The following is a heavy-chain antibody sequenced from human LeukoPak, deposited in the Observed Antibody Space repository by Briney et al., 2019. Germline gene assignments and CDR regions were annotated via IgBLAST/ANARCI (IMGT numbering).Heavy chain of an antibody. CDR1: GFTFSSYE. V-gene: IGHV3-48*03. CDR3: ARDGGIAVAGQGPLDY. CDR2: ISSSGSTI. J-gene: IGHJ4*02. D-gene: IGHD6-19*01. Sequence: GGSLRLSCAASGFTFSSYEMNWVRQAPGKGLEWVSYISSSGSTIYYADSVRGRFTISRDNAKNSLYLQMNSLRAEDTAVYYCARDGGIAVAGQGPLDYWGQGTLVTVSS.